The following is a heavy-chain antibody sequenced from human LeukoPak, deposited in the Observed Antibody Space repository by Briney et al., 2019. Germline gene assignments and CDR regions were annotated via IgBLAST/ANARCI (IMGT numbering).Heavy chain of an antibody. CDR2: IYYSGST. Sequence: PSETLSLTCAVSGYSISSGYYWGWIRQPPGKGLEWIGSIYYSGSTYYNPSLKSRVTISVDTSKNQFSLKLSSVTAADTAVYYCASPAAYDSSGPDAFDIWGQGTMVTVSS. CDR1: GYSISSGYY. CDR3: ASPAAYDSSGPDAFDI. J-gene: IGHJ3*02. D-gene: IGHD3-22*01. V-gene: IGHV4-38-2*01.